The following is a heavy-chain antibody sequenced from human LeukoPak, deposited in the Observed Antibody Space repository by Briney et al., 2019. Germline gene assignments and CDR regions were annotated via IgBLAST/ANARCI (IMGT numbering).Heavy chain of an antibody. CDR2: IRYDGGNK. Sequence: PGGSLRLSCAASGFTFSSYGMHWVRQAPGKGLEWVAFIRYDGGNKYYADSVKGRFTISRDNSKNTLYLQMNSLRAEDTAVYYCAKVRDGYNSGGFDYWGQGTLVTVSS. D-gene: IGHD5-24*01. J-gene: IGHJ4*02. CDR3: AKVRDGYNSGGFDY. V-gene: IGHV3-30*02. CDR1: GFTFSSYG.